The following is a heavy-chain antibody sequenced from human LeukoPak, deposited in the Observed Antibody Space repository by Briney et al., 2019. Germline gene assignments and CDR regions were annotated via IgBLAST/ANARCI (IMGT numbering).Heavy chain of an antibody. J-gene: IGHJ5*02. V-gene: IGHV4-59*01. CDR2: IYYSGST. CDR1: GGSISSYY. CDR3: ARAIGSSGLDNWFDP. Sequence: PSETLSLTCTVSGGSISSYYWSWIRQPPGKGLEWIGHIYYSGSTNYSPSLKSRVTISVDTSKNPFSLKLSSVTAADTAVYYCARAIGSSGLDNWFDPWGQGTLVTVSS. D-gene: IGHD3-22*01.